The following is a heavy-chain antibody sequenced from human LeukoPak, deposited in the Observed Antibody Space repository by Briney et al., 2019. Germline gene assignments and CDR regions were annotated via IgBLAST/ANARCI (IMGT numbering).Heavy chain of an antibody. J-gene: IGHJ4*02. CDR3: ARHTIFGVVILGEFDY. CDR1: GGSFSGYY. V-gene: IGHV4-34*01. Sequence: PSETLSLTCAVYGGSFSGYYWSWIRQPPGKGLEWIREINHSGSTNYNPSLKSRVTISVDTSKNQFSLKLSSVTAADTAVYYCARHTIFGVVILGEFDYWGQGTLVTVSS. CDR2: INHSGST. D-gene: IGHD3-3*01.